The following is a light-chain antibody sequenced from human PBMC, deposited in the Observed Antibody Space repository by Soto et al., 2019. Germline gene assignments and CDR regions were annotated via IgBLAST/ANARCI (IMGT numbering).Light chain of an antibody. V-gene: IGKV3-20*01. CDR3: QLYGT. CDR1: QSVGGSS. CDR2: DTS. J-gene: IGKJ1*01. Sequence: ETVLTQSPGTLSLSPGERATVSCRASQSVGGSSLAWYQQRPGQAPRLLIYDTSKRATGIPDRFSGSGSGTDFTLTISRLEPEDFAVYYCQLYGTFGQGTKVDNK.